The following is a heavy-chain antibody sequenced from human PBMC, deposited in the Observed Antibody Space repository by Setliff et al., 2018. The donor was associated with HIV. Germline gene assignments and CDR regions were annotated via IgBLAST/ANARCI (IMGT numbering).Heavy chain of an antibody. CDR3: ARGVPLLPPHY. Sequence: SETLSLTCTVSGSFINSDYWGWIRQPPGKGLEWIGSIYHSATTYYSPSLKSRVTISVDTSKSQFSLKLSSVTAADTAVYYCARGVPLLPPHYWGQGTLVTVSS. CDR1: GSFINSDY. D-gene: IGHD2-21*01. CDR2: IYHSATT. V-gene: IGHV4-38-2*02. J-gene: IGHJ4*02.